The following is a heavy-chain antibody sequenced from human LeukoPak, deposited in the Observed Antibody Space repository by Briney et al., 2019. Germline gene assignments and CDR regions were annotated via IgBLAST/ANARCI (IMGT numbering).Heavy chain of an antibody. CDR2: ISSSGGYI. CDR1: GFSIKTYS. D-gene: IGHD4-17*01. J-gene: IGHJ4*02. V-gene: IGHV3-21*01. Sequence: GGSLRLSCAASGFSIKTYSMTWVRQAPGRGLEWVSTISSSGGYIYYADSVKGRFTISRDSAENSLYLQMNSLRVEDTAVYNCARLRDTVTSASDYWGQGTLVTVSS. CDR3: ARLRDTVTSASDY.